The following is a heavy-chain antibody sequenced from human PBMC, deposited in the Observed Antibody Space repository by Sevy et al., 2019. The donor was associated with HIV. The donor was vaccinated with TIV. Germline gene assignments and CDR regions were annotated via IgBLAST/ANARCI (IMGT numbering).Heavy chain of an antibody. CDR1: GFTFSNFG. CDR3: VSLCLSYRSGWSYSDY. CDR2: IFSSGSS. D-gene: IGHD6-19*01. Sequence: GGSLRLSCTASGFTFSNFGMHWVRQAPGKGLEWVSVIFSSGSSYYADSAKGRFTISRDNSKNTVYLQMNSLRAEDTAVYYCVSLCLSYRSGWSYSDYWGQGTLVTVSS. V-gene: IGHV3-NL1*01. J-gene: IGHJ4*02.